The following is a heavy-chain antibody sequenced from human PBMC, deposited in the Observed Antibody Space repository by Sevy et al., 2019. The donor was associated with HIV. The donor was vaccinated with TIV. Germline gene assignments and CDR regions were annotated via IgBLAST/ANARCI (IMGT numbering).Heavy chain of an antibody. J-gene: IGHJ4*02. D-gene: IGHD6-13*01. V-gene: IGHV4-39*01. Sequence: SETLSLTCTISGGSISSSSYYWGWIRQPPGKGLEYIGNIFYSGSTYYNPSLKSRVTMSVDTSRNQFSLKLSSVTAADTAVYYCVRYSSRWYYFDYWGQGTLVTVSS. CDR1: GGSISSSSYY. CDR3: VRYSSRWYYFDY. CDR2: IFYSGST.